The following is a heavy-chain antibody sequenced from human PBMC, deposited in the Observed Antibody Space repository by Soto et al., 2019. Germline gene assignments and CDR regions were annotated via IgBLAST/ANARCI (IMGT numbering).Heavy chain of an antibody. CDR3: ARDSGDSSGYYYVDAFDI. Sequence: SQTLSLTCAISGDSVSSNSAAWNWIRQSPSRGLEWLGRTYYRSKWYNDYAVSVKSRITINPDTSKNQFSLQLNSVTPEDTAVYYCARDSGDSSGYYYVDAFDIWGQGTMVTVS. V-gene: IGHV6-1*01. CDR2: TYYRSKWYN. D-gene: IGHD3-22*01. J-gene: IGHJ3*02. CDR1: GDSVSSNSAA.